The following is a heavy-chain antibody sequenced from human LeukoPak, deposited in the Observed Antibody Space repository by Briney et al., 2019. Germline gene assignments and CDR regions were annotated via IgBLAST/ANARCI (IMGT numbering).Heavy chain of an antibody. D-gene: IGHD3-22*01. V-gene: IGHV4-31*03. J-gene: IGHJ4*02. CDR2: IYYSGST. CDR1: GGSISSGGYY. CDR3: ARVSSGYYYGDY. Sequence: PSETLSLTCSVSGGSISSGGYYWSWIRQHPGKGLEWIGYIYYSGSTYYNPSLKSRVAISVDTSKNQFSLKLSSVTAADMAIYYCARVSSGYYYGDYWGQGTLVTVSS.